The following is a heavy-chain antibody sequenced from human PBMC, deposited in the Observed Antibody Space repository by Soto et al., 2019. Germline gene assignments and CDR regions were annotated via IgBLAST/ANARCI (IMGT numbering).Heavy chain of an antibody. CDR3: AREPYYCDYFDFDY. CDR2: IIPILGIA. V-gene: IGHV1-69*08. CDR1: GGTFSSYT. Sequence: QVQLVQSGAEVKKPGSSVKVSCKASGGTFSSYTISWVRQAPGQGLEWMGRIIPILGIANYAQKFQGRVTITADKSTSTAYMELSSLRSEDTAVYYCAREPYYCDYFDFDYWGQGTLVTVSS. D-gene: IGHD4-17*01. J-gene: IGHJ4*02.